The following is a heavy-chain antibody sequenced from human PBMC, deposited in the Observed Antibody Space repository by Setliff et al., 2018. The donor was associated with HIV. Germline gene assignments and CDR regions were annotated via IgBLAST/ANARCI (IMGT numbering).Heavy chain of an antibody. CDR2: IHPSSGGT. Sequence: ASVKVSCKASGYTFTDYYMHWVRQAPGQGLEWMGWIHPSSGGTNYAQNFQGRVTMTRDTSISKAYMELSSLTSDDTAVYYCARDESIFGVAISDYWGQGTLVTVSS. V-gene: IGHV1-2*02. CDR3: ARDESIFGVAISDY. J-gene: IGHJ4*02. CDR1: GYTFTDYY. D-gene: IGHD3-3*01.